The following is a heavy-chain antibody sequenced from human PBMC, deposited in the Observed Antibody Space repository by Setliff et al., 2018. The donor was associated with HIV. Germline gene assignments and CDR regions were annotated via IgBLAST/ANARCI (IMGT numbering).Heavy chain of an antibody. V-gene: IGHV4-61*09. J-gene: IGHJ3*02. Sequence: PSETLSLTCSVSGGSISSDCCYWIWIRQPAGKGLEWIGHVYTTGGTNYNPSLESRLTISVDTSGNQFSLRLSSVTAADTAVYYCARAPTGVTNAFDIWGQGTMVTVSS. D-gene: IGHD2-8*02. CDR2: VYTTGGT. CDR1: GGSISSDCCY. CDR3: ARAPTGVTNAFDI.